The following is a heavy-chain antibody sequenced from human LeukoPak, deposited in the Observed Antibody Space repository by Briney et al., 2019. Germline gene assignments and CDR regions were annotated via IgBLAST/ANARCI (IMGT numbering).Heavy chain of an antibody. D-gene: IGHD1-1*01. Sequence: GASVKVSCKASGYTFTSYGISWVRQAPGQGLEWMGRISAYNGNTNYAQKLQGRVTMTTDTSTSTAYMELRSLRSDDTAVYYCARGMGLYNWNDSGFDYWGQGTLVTVSS. J-gene: IGHJ4*02. CDR2: ISAYNGNT. CDR3: ARGMGLYNWNDSGFDY. CDR1: GYTFTSYG. V-gene: IGHV1-18*01.